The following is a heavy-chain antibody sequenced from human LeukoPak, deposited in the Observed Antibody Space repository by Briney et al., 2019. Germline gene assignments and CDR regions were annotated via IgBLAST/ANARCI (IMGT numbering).Heavy chain of an antibody. CDR2: INHSGST. V-gene: IGHV4-34*01. D-gene: IGHD3-3*01. J-gene: IGHJ6*03. CDR1: GGSISSYY. Sequence: SETLSLTCTVSGGSISSYYWTWIRQPPGKGLEWIGEINHSGSTNYNPSLKSRVTISVDTSKNQFSLKLSSVTAADTAVYYCASREWLNYYYYMDVWGKGTTVTISS. CDR3: ASREWLNYYYYMDV.